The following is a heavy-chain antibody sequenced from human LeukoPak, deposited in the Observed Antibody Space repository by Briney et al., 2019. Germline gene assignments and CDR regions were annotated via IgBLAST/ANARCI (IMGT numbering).Heavy chain of an antibody. J-gene: IGHJ5*02. CDR2: IYPVDSDT. D-gene: IGHD2-2*01. CDR3: ARHLGGCSSTSCYWFFDP. Sequence: GESLKISCKGSGYSFTSYWIGWVRQMPGKGLEWMGIIYPVDSDTRYSPSFQGQVTISADKSISTAYLQWSSLKASDTAMYYCARHLGGCSSTSCYWFFDPWGQGTLVTVSS. CDR1: GYSFTSYW. V-gene: IGHV5-51*01.